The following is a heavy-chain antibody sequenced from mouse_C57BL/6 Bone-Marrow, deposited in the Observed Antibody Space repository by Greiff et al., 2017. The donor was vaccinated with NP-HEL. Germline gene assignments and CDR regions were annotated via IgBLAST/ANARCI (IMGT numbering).Heavy chain of an antibody. J-gene: IGHJ3*01. CDR1: GYSITSGYY. CDR3: AREEGFAY. CDR2: ISYDGSN. Sequence: VQLKESGPGLVKPSQSLSLTCSVTGYSITSGYYWNWIRQFPGNKLEWMGYISYDGSNNYNPSLKNRISITRDTSTNQFFLKLNSVTTEDTATYYCAREEGFAYWGQGTLVTVSA. V-gene: IGHV3-6*01.